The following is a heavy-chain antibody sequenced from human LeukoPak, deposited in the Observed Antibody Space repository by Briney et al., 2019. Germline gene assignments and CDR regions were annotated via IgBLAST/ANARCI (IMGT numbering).Heavy chain of an antibody. D-gene: IGHD3-10*01. CDR3: AKGGDGHNYYFDY. CDR1: GFTFSSSA. Sequence: PGGSLRLSCAASGFTFSSSAMSWVRQAPGKGLEWVSGISGSGGSIRCADSVKGRFIISRDNSKNTLYLQMNSLRAEDTAAYYCAKGGDGHNYYFDYWGQETLVTVSS. V-gene: IGHV3-23*01. J-gene: IGHJ4*02. CDR2: ISGSGGSI.